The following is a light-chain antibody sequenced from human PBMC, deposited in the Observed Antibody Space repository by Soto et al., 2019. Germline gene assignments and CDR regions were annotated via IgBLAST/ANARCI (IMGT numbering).Light chain of an antibody. CDR2: DAS. CDR3: QQRSNWPPTWT. CDR1: QSVSSY. J-gene: IGKJ1*01. V-gene: IGKV3-11*01. Sequence: EIVLTQSPATLSLSPGVRATLSCRASQSVSSYLAWYQRKPGQAPRLLIYDASKRATGIPARFSGSGSGTDFTLTISSLEPEDFAVYYCQQRSNWPPTWTFGQGTRVEIK.